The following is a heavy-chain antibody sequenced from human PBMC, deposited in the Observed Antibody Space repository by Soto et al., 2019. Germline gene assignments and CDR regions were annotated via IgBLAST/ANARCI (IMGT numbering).Heavy chain of an antibody. J-gene: IGHJ6*02. CDR3: ARGETRFPYYYGSGSYGPKDV. D-gene: IGHD3-10*01. CDR2: IYYSGSI. CDR1: GGSISSYY. Sequence: SETLSLTCTVSGGSISSYYWRWIRQPPGKGLEWIGYIYYSGSINYNPSLKSRVTISVDTAKNQFSLKLSSVTAADTAVYYCARGETRFPYYYGSGSYGPKDVWGQGTTVTVSS. V-gene: IGHV4-59*01.